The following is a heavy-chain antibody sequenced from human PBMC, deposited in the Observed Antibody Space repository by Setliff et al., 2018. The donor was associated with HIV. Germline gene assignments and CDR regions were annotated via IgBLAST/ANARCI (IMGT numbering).Heavy chain of an antibody. CDR1: GFTSDY. CDR2: INPTGGST. D-gene: IGHD1-1*01. Sequence: GASVKVSCKASGFTSDYMHWVRQAPGQGLQWMGVINPTGGSTFYAQTFEGRAIMTRDTSTRTVYMELKSLRADDTAAYYCARSPPLYGRTFDVLDIWGQGTLVTVSS. CDR3: ARSPPLYGRTFDVLDI. V-gene: IGHV1-46*01. J-gene: IGHJ3*02.